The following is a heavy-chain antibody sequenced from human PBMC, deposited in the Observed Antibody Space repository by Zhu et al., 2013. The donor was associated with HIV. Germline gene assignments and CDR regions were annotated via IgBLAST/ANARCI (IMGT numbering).Heavy chain of an antibody. CDR3: AVETGRSIGAAGHNY. D-gene: IGHD6-13*01. V-gene: IGHV3-23*01. CDR1: GFTFSDYT. J-gene: IGHJ4*02. Sequence: EVQLLESGGGLVQPGGSLRLSCAASGFTFSDYTMGWVRQAPGKGLEWVSLITGSGGSTYYADSVKGRFTISRDNSKNSLYLQMNSLRAEDSAVYYCAVETGRSIGAAGHNYWGPGNPGHRLL. CDR2: ITGSGGST.